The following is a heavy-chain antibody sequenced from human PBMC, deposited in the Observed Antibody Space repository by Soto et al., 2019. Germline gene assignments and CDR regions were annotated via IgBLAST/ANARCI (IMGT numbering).Heavy chain of an antibody. CDR3: ARDRLRYFDWLSGGFEP. D-gene: IGHD3-9*01. CDR1: GGSVSSGSYY. Sequence: PSDTLSLTCTVSGGSVSSGSYYLSWIRQPPGKGLEWIGYIYYSWSTNYNPSLKSRVTISLDTSKNQFSLNLSSVTAADTAVYYCARDRLRYFDWLSGGFEPWGQGTMVTVSS. V-gene: IGHV4-61*01. J-gene: IGHJ5*02. CDR2: IYYSWST.